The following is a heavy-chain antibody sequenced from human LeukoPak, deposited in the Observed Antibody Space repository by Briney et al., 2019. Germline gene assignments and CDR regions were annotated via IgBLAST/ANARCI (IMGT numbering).Heavy chain of an antibody. J-gene: IGHJ4*02. V-gene: IGHV3-11*04. D-gene: IGHD2-8*01. CDR3: ARGTFALIEVVDY. CDR2: ISSSGSPI. Sequence: PGGSLRLSCAAPGFPFSDYYMSWIRQAPGKGLAWGSFISSSGSPIYYAESVKGRFTISRDNAKNSLYLQMNSLRAEDAAVYYCARGTFALIEVVDYWGQGTVVTVSS. CDR1: GFPFSDYY.